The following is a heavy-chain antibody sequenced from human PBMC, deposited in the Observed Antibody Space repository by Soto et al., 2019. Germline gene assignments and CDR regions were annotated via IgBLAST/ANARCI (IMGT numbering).Heavy chain of an antibody. J-gene: IGHJ6*03. CDR1: GFTFSSYG. D-gene: IGHD3-3*01. V-gene: IGHV3-33*01. CDR2: IWYDGSNK. Sequence: PGGSLRLSCAASGFTFSSYGMHWVRQAPGKGLERVAVIWYDGSNKYYADSVKGRFTISRDNSKNTLYLQMNSLRAEDTAVYYCARAVDFWSGYMDVWGKGTTVTVSS. CDR3: ARAVDFWSGYMDV.